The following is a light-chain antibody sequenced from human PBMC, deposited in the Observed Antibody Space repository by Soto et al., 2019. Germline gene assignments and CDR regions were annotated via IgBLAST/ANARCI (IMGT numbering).Light chain of an antibody. V-gene: IGLV2-14*03. Sequence: QSALAQPASVSGSRGQSITLSCTGTSSDVGRYNYVSWFQQHPGKVPKLIIYDVSNWPSGVSDRFSGSKSGNTASLTISGLQPEDEADYYCSSFTSSSTFVFGTGTKVTVL. J-gene: IGLJ1*01. CDR2: DVS. CDR1: SSDVGRYNY. CDR3: SSFTSSSTFV.